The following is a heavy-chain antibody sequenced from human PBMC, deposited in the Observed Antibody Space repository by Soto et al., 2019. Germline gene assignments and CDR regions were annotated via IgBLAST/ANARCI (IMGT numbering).Heavy chain of an antibody. Sequence: EVQLVESGGGLVQPGGSLRLSCAASGFTFSNYDMHWVRQASGKGLEWVSTIGTAGDTYYPGSVKGRFTVSRENAKNSLYLQVNSLTAGDTAVYYCARGSGRAPYYYYGMDVWGQGTTVTVSS. CDR1: GFTFSNYD. D-gene: IGHD3-10*01. CDR2: IGTAGDT. V-gene: IGHV3-13*04. CDR3: ARGSGRAPYYYYGMDV. J-gene: IGHJ6*02.